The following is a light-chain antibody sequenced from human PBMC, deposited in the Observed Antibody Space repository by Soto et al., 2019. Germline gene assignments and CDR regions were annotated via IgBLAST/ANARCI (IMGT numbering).Light chain of an antibody. CDR3: QQYYGAPVT. V-gene: IGKV4-1*01. CDR1: QTILYSSNNKNY. CDR2: WAS. Sequence: DIVMTQSPDSLAVSLGERATINCKSSQTILYSSNNKNYLAWYQQKPGQPPKLLIYWASTRESGVPDRFSGSGSGTDFTLTISSLQAEDLAVYYCQQYYGAPVTFGPGTKVDIK. J-gene: IGKJ3*01.